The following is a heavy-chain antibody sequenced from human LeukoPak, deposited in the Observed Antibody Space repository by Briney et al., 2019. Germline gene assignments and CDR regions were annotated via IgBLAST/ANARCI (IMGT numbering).Heavy chain of an antibody. V-gene: IGHV1-18*01. CDR3: ARGGILCSSTSCYSAVGDY. Sequence: ASVKVSCKASGYTFTSYGISWVRQAPGQGLEWMGWISAYNGNTNYAQKLQGRVTMTTDTSTSTAYMELRSLRSDDTAVYYCARGGILCSSTSCYSAVGDYWGQGTLATVSS. CDR1: GYTFTSYG. CDR2: ISAYNGNT. J-gene: IGHJ4*02. D-gene: IGHD2-2*01.